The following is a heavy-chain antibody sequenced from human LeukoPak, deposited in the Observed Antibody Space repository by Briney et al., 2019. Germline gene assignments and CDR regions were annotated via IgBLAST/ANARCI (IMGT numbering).Heavy chain of an antibody. CDR2: IYYSGST. CDR3: ARGSIAVAGTQGPLFDY. D-gene: IGHD6-19*01. Sequence: SETLSLTCTVSGGSISSYCWSWIRQPPGKGLEWIGYIYYSGSTNYNPSLKSRVTISVDTSKNQFSLKLSSVTAADTAAYYCARGSIAVAGTQGPLFDYWGQGTLVTVSS. CDR1: GGSISSYC. J-gene: IGHJ4*02. V-gene: IGHV4-59*01.